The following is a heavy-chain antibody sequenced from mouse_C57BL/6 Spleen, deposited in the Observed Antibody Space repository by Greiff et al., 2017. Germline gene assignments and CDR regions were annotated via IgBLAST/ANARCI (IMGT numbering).Heavy chain of an antibody. D-gene: IGHD1-1*01. CDR2: INPYNGGT. J-gene: IGHJ1*03. CDR3: ARGREYYDNRGGWYFDV. CDR1: GYTFTDSY. Sequence: EVQLQQSGPVLVKPGASVKMSCKASGYTFTDSYMNWVKQSHGKSLEWIGVINPYNGGTSYNQKFKGKATLTVDKSSSTAYMELNSLTSEDSAVYYCARGREYYDNRGGWYFDVWGTGTTGPVSS. V-gene: IGHV1-19*01.